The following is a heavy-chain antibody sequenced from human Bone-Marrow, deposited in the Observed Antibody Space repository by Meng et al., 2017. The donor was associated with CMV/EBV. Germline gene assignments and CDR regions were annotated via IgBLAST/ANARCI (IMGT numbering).Heavy chain of an antibody. CDR2: IYPGDSDT. CDR3: ARQRTGSTLALGF. J-gene: IGHJ4*02. D-gene: IGHD1-1*01. CDR1: EYSFTTYW. Sequence: KVSCKGSEYSFTTYWIGWVRQMPGKGLEWMGIIYPGDSDTRYSPSFQGQVTISADKSISTAYLQWSSLKASDTAMSYCARQRTGSTLALGFWGQGTLVTVSS. V-gene: IGHV5-51*01.